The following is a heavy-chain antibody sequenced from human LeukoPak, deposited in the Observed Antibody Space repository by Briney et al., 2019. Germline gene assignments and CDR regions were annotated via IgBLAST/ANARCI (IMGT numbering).Heavy chain of an antibody. CDR2: INHSGST. J-gene: IGHJ1*01. CDR3: ARDRNYYGSGSYPRAGYFQH. Sequence: SETLSLTCAVYGGSFSGYYWSWIRQPPGKGLEWIGEINHSGSTNYNPSLKSRVTISVDTSKNQFPLKLSSVTAADTAVYYCARDRNYYGSGSYPRAGYFQHWGQGTLVTVSS. D-gene: IGHD3-10*01. CDR1: GGSFSGYY. V-gene: IGHV4-34*01.